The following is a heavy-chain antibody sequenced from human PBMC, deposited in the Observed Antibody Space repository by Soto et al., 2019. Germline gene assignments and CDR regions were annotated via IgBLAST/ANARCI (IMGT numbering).Heavy chain of an antibody. J-gene: IGHJ4*02. Sequence: QVQLQESGPGLVKPSQTLSLTCTVSGGSISSGDYYWSWIRQPPGKGLEWIGYIYYSGSTYYNPTLKSRVTTSVDTSKNQFSLKLSSVTAADTAVYYCARVGDRAMAVSDWGQGTLVTVSS. CDR2: IYYSGST. CDR3: ARVGDRAMAVSD. D-gene: IGHD5-18*01. CDR1: GGSISSGDYY. V-gene: IGHV4-30-4*01.